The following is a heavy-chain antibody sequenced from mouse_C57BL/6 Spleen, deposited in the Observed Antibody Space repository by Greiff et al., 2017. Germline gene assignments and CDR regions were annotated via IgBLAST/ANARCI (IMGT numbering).Heavy chain of an antibody. CDR3: ARDYGGDY. CDR1: GYTFTSYD. V-gene: IGHV1-85*01. Sequence: VQLQQSGPELVKPGASVTLSCKASGYTFTSYDINWVKQRPGQGLEWIGWIYPRDGSTKYTEKFKGKATLTVDTSSSTAYMERHSLTSEDSAVYFCARDYGGDYWGQGTTLTVSS. J-gene: IGHJ2*01. D-gene: IGHD1-1*01. CDR2: IYPRDGST.